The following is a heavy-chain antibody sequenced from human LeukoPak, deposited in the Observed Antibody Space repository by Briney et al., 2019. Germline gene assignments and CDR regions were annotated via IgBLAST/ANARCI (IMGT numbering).Heavy chain of an antibody. V-gene: IGHV3-21*01. CDR2: FGARSTSI. D-gene: IGHD3-16*01. CDR1: GFTFSSYA. J-gene: IGHJ4*02. Sequence: GGSLRLSCAASGFTFSSYAMNWVRQAPGKGLEWVSSFGARSTSIYYARSVTGRFIISRDNAKNSLYLQMNSLRAEDTTVYYCARENDQGFDYWGQGTLVTVSS. CDR3: ARENDQGFDY.